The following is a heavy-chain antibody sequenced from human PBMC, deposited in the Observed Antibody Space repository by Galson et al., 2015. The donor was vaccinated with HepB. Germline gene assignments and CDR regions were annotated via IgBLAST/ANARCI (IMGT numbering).Heavy chain of an antibody. CDR2: ISYDGSNK. Sequence: SLRLSCAASGFTFSSYGMHWVRQAPGKGLEWVAVISYDGSNKYYADSVKGRFTISRDKSKNTLYLQMNSLRAEDTAVYYCAKGLHDYSNSRPGVDYYMDVWGKGTTVTVSS. CDR3: AKGLHDYSNSRPGVDYYMDV. CDR1: GFTFSSYG. V-gene: IGHV3-30*18. J-gene: IGHJ6*03. D-gene: IGHD4-11*01.